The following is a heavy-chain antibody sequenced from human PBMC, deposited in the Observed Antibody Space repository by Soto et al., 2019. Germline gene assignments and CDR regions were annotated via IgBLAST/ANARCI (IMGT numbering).Heavy chain of an antibody. J-gene: IGHJ4*02. D-gene: IGHD4-4*01. Sequence: GASVKVSCKASGGTFNSYAINWVRQAPGQGLEWMGGNIPIFSTPNYAPRFQGRVTITADESTNTAYMELSSLRSEDTAVYYCASYSDFDYWGQGTLVTVSS. V-gene: IGHV1-69*13. CDR3: ASYSDFDY. CDR1: GGTFNSYA. CDR2: NIPIFSTP.